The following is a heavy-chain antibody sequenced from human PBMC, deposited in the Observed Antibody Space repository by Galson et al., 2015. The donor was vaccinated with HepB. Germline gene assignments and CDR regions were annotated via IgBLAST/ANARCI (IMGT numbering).Heavy chain of an antibody. V-gene: IGHV1-69*13. CDR3: ARDGGDRTNWFDP. J-gene: IGHJ5*02. Sequence: SVKVSCKASGGTFSSYAISWVRQAPGRGLEWMGGIIPIFGTANYAQKFQGRVTITADESTSTAYMELSSLRSEDTAVYYCARDGGDRTNWFDPWGQGTLVTVSS. D-gene: IGHD2-21*02. CDR1: GGTFSSYA. CDR2: IIPIFGTA.